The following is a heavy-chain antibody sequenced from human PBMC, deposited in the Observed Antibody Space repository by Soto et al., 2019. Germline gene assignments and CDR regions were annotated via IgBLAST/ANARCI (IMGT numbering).Heavy chain of an antibody. D-gene: IGHD1-26*01. CDR1: GFTLTSAW. V-gene: IGHV3-15*07. CDR2: IKSKTDGGTV. CDR3: TTAERGGSYYSDY. Sequence: EVQLVESGGGLVRPGASLRLSCAASGFTLTSAWINWVRQAPGKGLEWAGRIKSKTDGGTVDYGAPVKGRFTISRDDSKNTAYLQMNSLRNEDTAVYYCTTAERGGSYYSDYWGHGTLFTVFS. J-gene: IGHJ4*01.